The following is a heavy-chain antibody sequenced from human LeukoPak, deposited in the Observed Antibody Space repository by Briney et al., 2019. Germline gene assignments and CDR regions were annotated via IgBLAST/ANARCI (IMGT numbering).Heavy chain of an antibody. CDR2: INHSGST. D-gene: IGHD3-16*01. CDR3: ARVKDPGGYYYYYYMDI. CDR1: GGSFSGHY. J-gene: IGHJ6*03. V-gene: IGHV4-34*01. Sequence: PSETLSLTCAVYGGSFSGHYWTWIRQPPGKGLEWIGEINHSGSTNYNPSLKSRVTISVDTSKNQFSLKVSSVTAADTVVYYCARVKDPGGYYYYYYMDIWGKGNTVTVSS.